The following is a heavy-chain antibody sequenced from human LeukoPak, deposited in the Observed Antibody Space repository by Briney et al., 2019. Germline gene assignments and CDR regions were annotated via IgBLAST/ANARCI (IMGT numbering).Heavy chain of an antibody. J-gene: IGHJ4*02. V-gene: IGHV6-1*01. Sequence: SGPGLVKPSQTLSLTCAISGDSVSSNSAAWNWIRQSPSRGLEWLGRTYYRSKWYNDYAVSVKSRITINPDTSKNQFSLQLNSVTPEDTAVYYCARGIWTNHAVGYYFDYWGQGTLVTVSS. D-gene: IGHD6-13*01. CDR1: GDSVSSNSAA. CDR3: ARGIWTNHAVGYYFDY. CDR2: TYYRSKWYN.